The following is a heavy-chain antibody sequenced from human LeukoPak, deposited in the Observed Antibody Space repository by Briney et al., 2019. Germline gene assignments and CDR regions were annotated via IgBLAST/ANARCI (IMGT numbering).Heavy chain of an antibody. J-gene: IGHJ4*02. CDR2: ISAGGGTT. Sequence: GGSLRLSCAASGFTFNNYAMSWVRQAPGKGLEWVSTISAGGGTTYYADSVKGRFTISRDISKSTLYLQMNSLRDEDTALYYCAKYGSGTYYNGLHWGQGTLVTVSS. CDR1: GFTFNNYA. V-gene: IGHV3-23*01. CDR3: AKYGSGTYYNGLH. D-gene: IGHD3-10*01.